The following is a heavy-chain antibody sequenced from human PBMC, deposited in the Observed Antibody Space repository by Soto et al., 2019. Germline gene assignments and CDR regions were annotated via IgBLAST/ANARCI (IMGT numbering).Heavy chain of an antibody. CDR3: ARAIRDQLLSDY. CDR2: MNPDSANT. J-gene: IGHJ4*02. V-gene: IGHV1-8*01. Sequence: QVQLVQSGAEVKQPGASGKVSCRASGYTFTTYDISWVRQASGQGLEWMGWMNPDSANTGYAQKFQGRVTMTRDTSISTAYMELNSLTSEDTAVYYCARAIRDQLLSDYWGQGTLVTVSS. D-gene: IGHD1-26*01. CDR1: GYTFTTYD.